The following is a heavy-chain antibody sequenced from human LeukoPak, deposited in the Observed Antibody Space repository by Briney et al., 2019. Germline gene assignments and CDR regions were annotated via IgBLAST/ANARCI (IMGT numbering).Heavy chain of an antibody. CDR1: GFTFSSYA. CDR2: ISGSGGST. Sequence: GGSLRLSCAASGFTFSSYAMSWVRQAPGKGLEWVSAISGSGGSTYYADSVKGRFTISRDNSKNTLYLQMNSLRAEDTAVYYCAKGVRGDSSGYYVIDYWGQGTLVTVSS. D-gene: IGHD3-22*01. V-gene: IGHV3-23*01. CDR3: AKGVRGDSSGYYVIDY. J-gene: IGHJ4*02.